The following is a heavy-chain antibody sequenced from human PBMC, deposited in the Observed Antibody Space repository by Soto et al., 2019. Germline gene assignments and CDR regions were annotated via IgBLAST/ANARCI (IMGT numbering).Heavy chain of an antibody. V-gene: IGHV1-69*05. D-gene: IGHD3-10*01. J-gene: IGHJ4*02. CDR3: ARAGTHWFGELCYFDY. CDR2: IIPIFGTA. CDR1: GGTFSSYA. Sequence: ASVKVSCKASGGTFSSYAISWVRQAPGQGLEWMGMIIPIFGTANYAQKFQGRVTMTRDTSTSTVYMELSSLRSEDTAVYYCARAGTHWFGELCYFDYWGQGTLVTVSS.